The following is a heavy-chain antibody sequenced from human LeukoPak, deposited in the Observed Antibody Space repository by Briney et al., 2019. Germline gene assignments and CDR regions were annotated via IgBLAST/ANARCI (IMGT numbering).Heavy chain of an antibody. J-gene: IGHJ5*02. D-gene: IGHD3-10*01. V-gene: IGHV3-48*01. CDR2: ISSSSSTI. CDR1: GFTFSSYS. Sequence: GGSLRLSCAASGFTFSSYSMNWVRQAPGKGLEWVSYISSSSSTIYYADSVKGRFTISRDNAKNSLYLQMNSLRAEDTAVYYCAKDTTGTTYYGSGSSNNWFDPWGQGTLVTVSS. CDR3: AKDTTGTTYYGSGSSNNWFDP.